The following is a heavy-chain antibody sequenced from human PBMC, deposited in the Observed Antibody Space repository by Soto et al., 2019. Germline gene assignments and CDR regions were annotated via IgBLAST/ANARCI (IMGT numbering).Heavy chain of an antibody. CDR3: ARDHGRQQLATCGY. CDR1: GFTFSSYA. Sequence: GGSLRLSCAASGFTFSSYAMHWVRQAPGKGLEWVAVISYDGSNKYYADSVKGRFTISRDNSKNTLYLQMNSLRAEDTAVYYCARDHGRQQLATCGYWGQGTLVTVSS. D-gene: IGHD6-13*01. J-gene: IGHJ4*02. V-gene: IGHV3-30-3*01. CDR2: ISYDGSNK.